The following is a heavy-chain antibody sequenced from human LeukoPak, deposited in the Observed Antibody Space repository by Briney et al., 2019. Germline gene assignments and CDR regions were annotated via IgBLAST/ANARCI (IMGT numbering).Heavy chain of an antibody. CDR3: ARDHYYDSSGYFDY. J-gene: IGHJ4*02. V-gene: IGHV1-2*02. CDR2: INANSGGP. Sequence: VASLKVSCKASGYTFTGYYIHWVRQAPGQGLEWMGWINANSGGPNYAQKFQGRVTMTRDTSISTAYMELSRLRSDDTAVYYCARDHYYDSSGYFDYWGQGTLVTFST. D-gene: IGHD3-22*01. CDR1: GYTFTGYY.